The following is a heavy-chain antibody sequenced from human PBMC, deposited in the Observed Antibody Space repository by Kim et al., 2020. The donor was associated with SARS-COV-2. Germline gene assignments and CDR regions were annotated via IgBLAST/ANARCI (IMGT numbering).Heavy chain of an antibody. V-gene: IGHV3-23*01. D-gene: IGHD2-15*01. CDR3: AKEDYCSGGSCYSQDY. J-gene: IGHJ4*02. Sequence: SVKSRFTISRDNSKNTLYLQMNRLRAEDAAVYYCAKEDYCSGGSCYSQDYWGQGTLVTVSS.